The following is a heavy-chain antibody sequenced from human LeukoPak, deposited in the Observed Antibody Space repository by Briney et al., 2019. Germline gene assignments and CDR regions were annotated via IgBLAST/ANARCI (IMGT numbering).Heavy chain of an antibody. J-gene: IGHJ4*02. D-gene: IGHD3-22*01. CDR3: ARLRTNYYDSSGYNEDYYFDY. CDR2: IDWDDDK. CDR1: GFSLSTSGVR. V-gene: IGHV2-70*04. Sequence: ESGPTLVNPTQTLTLTCTFSGFSLSTSGVRVSWIRQPPGKALEWLARIDWDDDKFYSTSLKTRLTISKDTSKNQVVLTMTNMDPVDTATYYCARLRTNYYDSSGYNEDYYFDYWGQGTLVTVSS.